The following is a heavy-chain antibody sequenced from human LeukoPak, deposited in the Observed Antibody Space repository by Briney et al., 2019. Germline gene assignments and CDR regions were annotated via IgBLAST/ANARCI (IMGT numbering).Heavy chain of an antibody. V-gene: IGHV3-21*01. CDR1: GFTFSRYS. J-gene: IGHJ4*02. Sequence: GGSLRLSCAASGFTFSRYSMNWVRQAPGKGLEWVSSITSSSSCIYYADSVKGRFTISRDNAKNSLYLQMNSLRAEDTAVYYCAISDMAAAGIDYWGQGTLVTVSS. CDR3: AISDMAAAGIDY. D-gene: IGHD6-13*01. CDR2: ITSSSSCI.